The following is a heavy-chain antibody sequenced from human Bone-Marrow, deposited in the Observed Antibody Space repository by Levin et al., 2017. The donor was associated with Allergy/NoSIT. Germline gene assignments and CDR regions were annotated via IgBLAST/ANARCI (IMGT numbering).Heavy chain of an antibody. Sequence: GESLKISCAASGFTVSSNYMTWVRQAPGKGLECVSLIYSSGNTYYPDSVKGRFTISRDSSKNTLYLQMNSLTAEDTAVYYCARRHYYGSDWGQGTLVTVSS. J-gene: IGHJ4*02. CDR2: IYSSGNT. D-gene: IGHD3-10*01. CDR3: ARRHYYGSD. V-gene: IGHV3-66*02. CDR1: GFTVSSNY.